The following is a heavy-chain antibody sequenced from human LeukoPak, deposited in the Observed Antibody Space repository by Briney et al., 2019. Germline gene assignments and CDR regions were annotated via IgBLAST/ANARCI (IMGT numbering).Heavy chain of an antibody. V-gene: IGHV1-69*15. CDR2: IIPMFNTI. J-gene: IGHJ3*02. Sequence: ASVKVSCKASGGTFSRNAISWVRQAPGQGLEWMGRIIPMFNTINYAQKLQGRVTITSDESTSTVYMELGSLRSDDTAIYYCARDVTGTPLAFDIWGQGTMLTVSS. CDR3: ARDVTGTPLAFDI. CDR1: GGTFSRNA. D-gene: IGHD2-21*02.